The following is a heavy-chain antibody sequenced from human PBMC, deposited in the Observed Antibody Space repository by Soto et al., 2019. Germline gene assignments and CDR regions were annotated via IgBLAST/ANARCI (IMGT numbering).Heavy chain of an antibody. D-gene: IGHD2-15*01. Sequence: PGGSRRLSCVASGLTFSNAWMTWVRQAPGKGLEWIGRIKSKKDGETTEYAAPVKGRFTISRDDSSDTLYLQMNSLKNEDTGVYFCALDDPRWPYWGQGTLVTVSS. CDR3: ALDDPRWPY. CDR2: IKSKKDGETT. V-gene: IGHV3-15*01. J-gene: IGHJ4*02. CDR1: GLTFSNAW.